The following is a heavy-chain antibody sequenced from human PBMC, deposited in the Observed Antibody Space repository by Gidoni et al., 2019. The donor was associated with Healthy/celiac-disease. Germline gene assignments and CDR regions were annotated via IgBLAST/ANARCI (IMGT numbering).Heavy chain of an antibody. CDR1: GLTFSTYS. J-gene: IGHJ4*02. D-gene: IGHD5-12*01. CDR3: ARDRSRDGYNLGFDY. CDR2: ISSSSSYI. Sequence: EVQLVESGGGLVKPGGSLRLSCAASGLTFSTYSMNWGRQAPGKGLEWVSSISSSSSYIYYADSVKGRFTIARDNAKNSLYLQMNSLRAEDTAVYYCARDRSRDGYNLGFDYWGQGTLVTVSS. V-gene: IGHV3-21*01.